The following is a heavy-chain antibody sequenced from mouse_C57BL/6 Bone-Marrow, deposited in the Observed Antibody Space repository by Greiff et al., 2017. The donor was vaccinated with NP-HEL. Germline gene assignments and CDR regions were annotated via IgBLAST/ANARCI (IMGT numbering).Heavy chain of an antibody. Sequence: EVKLEESGGDLVKPGGSLKLSCAASGFTFSSYGMSWVRQTPDKRLEWVATISSGGSYTDYPDSVKGRFTISRDNAKKTLYLQMSSLKSEYTAMYYCARRGDYYYGSSYEGMDYWGQGTSVTVSS. CDR2: ISSGGSYT. D-gene: IGHD1-1*01. V-gene: IGHV5-6*02. CDR1: GFTFSSYG. J-gene: IGHJ4*01. CDR3: ARRGDYYYGSSYEGMDY.